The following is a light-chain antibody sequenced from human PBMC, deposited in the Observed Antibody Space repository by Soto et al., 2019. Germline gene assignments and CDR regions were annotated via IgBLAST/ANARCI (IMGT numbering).Light chain of an antibody. J-gene: IGLJ2*01. Sequence: QSALTQPASVSGSPGQSITISSTGTSGDIGGYNYVSWYQQHPGKAPKLLISEVTNRPSGVSNRFSGSKSGNTASLTISGLQAEEEADYYCSSYTTNITPVVFGGGTKVTVL. CDR2: EVT. V-gene: IGLV2-14*01. CDR1: SGDIGGYNY. CDR3: SSYTTNITPVV.